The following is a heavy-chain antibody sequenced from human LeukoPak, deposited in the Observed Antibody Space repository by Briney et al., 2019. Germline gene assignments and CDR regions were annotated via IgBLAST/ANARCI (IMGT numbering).Heavy chain of an antibody. CDR3: ARVAGWHWFDP. CDR2: IRPSGDNT. D-gene: IGHD6-19*01. CDR1: GFIFSSYS. V-gene: IGHV3-23*01. J-gene: IGHJ5*02. Sequence: GGSLRLSCPASGFIFSSYSMNWVRQAPGRGLEWASSIRPSGDNTYYGDSVKGRFTISRDNSKNTVYLQMNNMRVDDTAVYYCARVAGWHWFDPWGQGTLVTVSS.